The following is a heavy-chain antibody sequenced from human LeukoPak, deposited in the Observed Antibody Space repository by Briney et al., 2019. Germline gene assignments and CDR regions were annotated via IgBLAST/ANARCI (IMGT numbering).Heavy chain of an antibody. CDR3: ARDDLVIGGYNAFDI. D-gene: IGHD5-18*01. CDR1: GGSFSGYY. J-gene: IGHJ3*02. V-gene: IGHV4-34*01. Sequence: SETLSLTCAVYGGSFSGYYWSWIRQPPGKGLEWIGEINHSGSTNYNPSLKSRVTISVDTSKNQFSLKLSSVTAADTAVYYCARDDLVIGGYNAFDIWGQGTMVTVSS. CDR2: INHSGST.